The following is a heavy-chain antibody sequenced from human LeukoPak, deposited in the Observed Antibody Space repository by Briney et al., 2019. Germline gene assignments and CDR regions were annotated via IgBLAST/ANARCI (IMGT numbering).Heavy chain of an antibody. J-gene: IGHJ6*02. CDR1: GFTLSSYW. CDR2: IKQDGSEK. Sequence: GGSLRLSCAASGFTLSSYWMNWVRQAPGKGLEWVANIKQDGSEKYYVDSVKGRFTISRDNAKNSLYLQMNSLRAEDTAVYYCARDRPRYCSSTSCYDYYYYGMDVWGQGTTVTVSS. CDR3: ARDRPRYCSSTSCYDYYYYGMDV. D-gene: IGHD2-2*01. V-gene: IGHV3-7*03.